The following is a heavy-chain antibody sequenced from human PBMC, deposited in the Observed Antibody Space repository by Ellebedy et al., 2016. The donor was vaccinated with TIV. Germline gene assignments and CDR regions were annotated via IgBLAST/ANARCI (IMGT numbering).Heavy chain of an antibody. J-gene: IGHJ4*02. CDR2: IVGSGA. CDR3: AKARTSGDGYWVFDS. V-gene: IGHV3-23*01. D-gene: IGHD2-21*02. CDR1: GFTFSPYA. Sequence: GESLKISCAASGFTFSPYAMAWVRQAPGKGLEWVSGIVGSGAEKYADSVKGRFTISRDNYKRTVDLQMRSVRAEDTAVYFCAKARTSGDGYWVFDSWGQGTMVSVSS.